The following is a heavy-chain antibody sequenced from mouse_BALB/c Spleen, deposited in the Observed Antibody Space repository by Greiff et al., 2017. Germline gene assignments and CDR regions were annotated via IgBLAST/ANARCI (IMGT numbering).Heavy chain of an antibody. CDR2: ISNGGGST. V-gene: IGHV5-12-2*01. Sequence: EVQLQESGGGLVQPGGSLKLSCAASGFTFSSYTMSWVRQTPEKRLEWVAYISNGGGSTYYPDTVKGRFTISRDNAKNTLYLQMSSLKSEDTAMYYCARHRDEYFDVWGAGTTVTVSS. CDR1: GFTFSSYT. CDR3: ARHRDEYFDV. J-gene: IGHJ1*01.